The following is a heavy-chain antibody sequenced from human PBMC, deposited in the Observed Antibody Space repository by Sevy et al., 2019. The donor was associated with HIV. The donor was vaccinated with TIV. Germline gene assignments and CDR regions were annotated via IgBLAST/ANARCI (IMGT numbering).Heavy chain of an antibody. J-gene: IGHJ6*03. CDR3: ARVDFWSGYYTGDYYYMDV. Sequence: GGSLRLSCAASGFTFSSYSMNWVRQAPGKGLEWVSYISSSSSTICYADSVKGRFTISRDNAKNSLYLQMNSLRDEDTAVYYCARVDFWSGYYTGDYYYMDVWGKGTTVTVSS. D-gene: IGHD3-3*01. CDR2: ISSSSSTI. V-gene: IGHV3-48*02. CDR1: GFTFSSYS.